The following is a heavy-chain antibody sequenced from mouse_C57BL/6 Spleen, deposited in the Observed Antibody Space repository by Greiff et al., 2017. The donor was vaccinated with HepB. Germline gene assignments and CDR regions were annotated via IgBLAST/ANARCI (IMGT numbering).Heavy chain of an antibody. D-gene: IGHD5-5*01. CDR3: ASSPYLFYAMDY. CDR2: ISSGSSSI. CDR1: GFTFSDYG. J-gene: IGHJ4*01. Sequence: EVQRVESGGGLVKPGGSLKLSCAASGFTFSDYGMNWVRQAPEKGLEWVAYISSGSSSIYYADTVKGRFTISRDKAKNTLFLQMTSLRSEDTAMYCCASSPYLFYAMDYWGQGTSVTVSS. V-gene: IGHV5-17*01.